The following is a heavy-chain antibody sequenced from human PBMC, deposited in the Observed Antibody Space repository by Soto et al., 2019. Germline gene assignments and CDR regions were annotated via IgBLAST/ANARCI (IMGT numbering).Heavy chain of an antibody. D-gene: IGHD2-2*01. J-gene: IGHJ6*02. Sequence: GGSLRLSCAASGLTFNNYGMHWVRQAPGKGLEWVAVISYDGGNKYHADSMKGRFTISRDNSKNTLYLQMNSLRAEDTAVYYCVKAVGYCSSSSCRDYYYYYGMDVWGQGTTVTVSS. V-gene: IGHV3-30*18. CDR3: VKAVGYCSSSSCRDYYYYYGMDV. CDR2: ISYDGGNK. CDR1: GLTFNNYG.